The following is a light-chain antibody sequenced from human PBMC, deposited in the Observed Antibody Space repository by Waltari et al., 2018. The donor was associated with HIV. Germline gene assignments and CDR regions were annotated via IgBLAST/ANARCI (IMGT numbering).Light chain of an antibody. CDR1: SRHSTYA. CDR2: LNSDGSH. J-gene: IGLJ3*02. CDR3: QTWGTGIRV. V-gene: IGLV4-69*01. Sequence: QLVLTQSPSASASLGASVKLTCTLSSRHSTYAIAWHQQLPEKGPRYLMKLNSDGSHTKGDGIPDRCSGSSSGAERYLTISSLQSEDEADYYCQTWGTGIRVFGRGTKLTVL.